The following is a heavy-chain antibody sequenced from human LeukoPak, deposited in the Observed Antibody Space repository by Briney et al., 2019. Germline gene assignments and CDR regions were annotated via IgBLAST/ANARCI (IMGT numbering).Heavy chain of an antibody. J-gene: IGHJ4*02. Sequence: SETLSLTCTVPGGSISSYYWSWIRQPPGRGLEWIGDIYYSGSTNYKPSLKSRVTISVDTSKNQFSLRLSSVTAADTAVYYSARLASGSYGPLTPFDYWGQGTLVTVSS. CDR3: ARLASGSYGPLTPFDY. V-gene: IGHV4-59*08. CDR1: GGSISSYY. CDR2: IYYSGST. D-gene: IGHD1-26*01.